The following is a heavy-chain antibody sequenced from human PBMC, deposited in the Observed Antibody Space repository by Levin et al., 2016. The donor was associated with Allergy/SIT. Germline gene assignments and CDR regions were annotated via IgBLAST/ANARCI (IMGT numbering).Heavy chain of an antibody. D-gene: IGHD4-23*01. CDR3: AKADGGPGGMDV. CDR1: GFTFSSYG. CDR2: ISYDGSNK. J-gene: IGHJ6*02. V-gene: IGHV3-30*18. Sequence: GGSLRLSCAASGFTFSSYGMHWVRQAPGEGLEWVAVISYDGSNKYYADSVKGRFTISRDNSKNTLYLQMNSLRAEDTAVYYCAKADGGPGGMDVWGQGTTVTVSS.